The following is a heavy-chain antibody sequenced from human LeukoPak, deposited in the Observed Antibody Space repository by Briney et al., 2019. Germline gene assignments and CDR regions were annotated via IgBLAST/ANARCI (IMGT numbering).Heavy chain of an antibody. D-gene: IGHD6-19*01. Sequence: GGSLRLSCAASGFTFSVAAMTWVRQAPGKGLEWVSLIGASGESTYYADSVKGRFTISRDNSKNTLSLQMNSLRGEDTAVYYCARGTIERAGIDSWGQGTLVTVSS. V-gene: IGHV3-23*01. CDR1: GFTFSVAA. J-gene: IGHJ4*02. CDR3: ARGTIERAGIDS. CDR2: IGASGEST.